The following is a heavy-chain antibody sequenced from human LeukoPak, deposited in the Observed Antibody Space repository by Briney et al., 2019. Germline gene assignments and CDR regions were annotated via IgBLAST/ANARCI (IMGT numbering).Heavy chain of an antibody. CDR3: ARDRSEYYDISGYFEY. Sequence: GRSLRLSCAPSGFTFSSYGMHWVRQAPGKGLEWVAVIWYGGSNKYYADSVKGRFTISRDNSKNTLYLQMNSLRAEDTAVYYCARDRSEYYDISGYFEYWGQGTLVTVSS. J-gene: IGHJ4*02. CDR2: IWYGGSNK. V-gene: IGHV3-33*08. CDR1: GFTFSSYG. D-gene: IGHD3-9*01.